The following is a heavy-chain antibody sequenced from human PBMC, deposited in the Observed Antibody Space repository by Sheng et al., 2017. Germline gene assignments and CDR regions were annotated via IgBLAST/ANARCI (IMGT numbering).Heavy chain of an antibody. V-gene: IGHV3-30*18. Sequence: QVQLVESGGGVVQPGMSLRLSCAASGFTFSNYGMLWVRQAPGKGLEWVAVTSYDGSNKYYADSVKGRFTISRDNSKNTLYLQMNSLRADDTAIYYCAKVGRGTTWGGMDV. J-gene: IGHJ6*03. D-gene: IGHD3-10*01. CDR2: TSYDGSNK. CDR1: GFTFSNYG. CDR3: AKVGRGTTWGGMDV.